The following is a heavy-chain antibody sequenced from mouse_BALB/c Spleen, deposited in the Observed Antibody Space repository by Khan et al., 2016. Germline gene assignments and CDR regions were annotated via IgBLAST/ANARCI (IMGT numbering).Heavy chain of an antibody. CDR2: IRSKSNNFAT. Sequence: EVQLVESGGGLVQPKGSLKLSCAASGFTFKTYAMNWVRQAPGKGLEWIARIRSKSNNFATYNADSVKDRFTISRDDSQNMLSLQLNTLQTEDTAMYDCVRDAYDPYVRDYWGQGTSVTVSS. D-gene: IGHD2-12*01. V-gene: IGHV10-1*02. CDR1: GFTFKTYA. CDR3: VRDAYDPYVRDY. J-gene: IGHJ4*01.